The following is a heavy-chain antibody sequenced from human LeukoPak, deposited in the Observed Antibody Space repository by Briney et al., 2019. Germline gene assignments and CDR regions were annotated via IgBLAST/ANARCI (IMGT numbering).Heavy chain of an antibody. V-gene: IGHV3-53*05. J-gene: IGHJ4*02. D-gene: IGHD6-19*01. Sequence: GGSLRLSCAASGFTVSSNYMSWVRQAPGKGLEWVSVIYSGGSTYYADSVKGRFTISRDNSKNTLYLQMNSLRAEDTAVYYCARAGAGYYFDYWGQGTLVTVPS. CDR1: GFTVSSNY. CDR3: ARAGAGYYFDY. CDR2: IYSGGST.